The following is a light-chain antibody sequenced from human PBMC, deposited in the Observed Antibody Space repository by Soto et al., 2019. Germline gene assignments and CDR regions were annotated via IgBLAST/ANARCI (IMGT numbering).Light chain of an antibody. CDR3: QQLNSYLPIT. V-gene: IGKV1-9*01. CDR2: AAS. J-gene: IGKJ5*01. Sequence: HSQYFLSASVGDRVTITCRASQGISSYLAWYQQKPGKAPKLLIYAASTLQSGVPSRFSGSGSGTEFTLTISSLQPEDFATYYCQQLNSYLPITFGQGTRLEIK. CDR1: QGISSY.